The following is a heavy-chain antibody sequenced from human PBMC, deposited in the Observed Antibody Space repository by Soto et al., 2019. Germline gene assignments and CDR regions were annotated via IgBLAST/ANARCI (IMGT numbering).Heavy chain of an antibody. Sequence: EMQLLESGGGLVQPGGSLRLSCAASGFTFISYGMTWVRQAPGKGLGWVSGITTTGRNTYYAASVKGRFPISRDNSKNVVYLQMNSLRAEDTAVYYCARGAAAAGTDWFDAWGQGTLVIVSS. D-gene: IGHD6-13*01. CDR3: ARGAAAAGTDWFDA. CDR1: GFTFISYG. CDR2: ITTTGRNT. V-gene: IGHV3-23*01. J-gene: IGHJ5*02.